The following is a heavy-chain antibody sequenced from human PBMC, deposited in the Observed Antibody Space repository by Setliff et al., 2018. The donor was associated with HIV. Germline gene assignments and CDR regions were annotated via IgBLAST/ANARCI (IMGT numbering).Heavy chain of an antibody. CDR2: INPNGGTT. CDR3: ARAPAVTTSLFFDY. D-gene: IGHD4-17*01. CDR1: GYTFTSYG. V-gene: IGHV1-2*02. Sequence: GASVKVSCKASGYTFTSYGISWVRQAPGQGLEWMGIINPNGGTTNYARKFQGRVTMTRDTSISTAYMELSGLRSDDTAVYYCARAPAVTTSLFFDYWGQGTLVTVSS. J-gene: IGHJ4*02.